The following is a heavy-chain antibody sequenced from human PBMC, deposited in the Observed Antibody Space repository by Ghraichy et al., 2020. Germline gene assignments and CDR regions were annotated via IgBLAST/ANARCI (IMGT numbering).Heavy chain of an antibody. V-gene: IGHV3-23*01. CDR1: GFTFSTYA. CDR2: ISGSSDST. Sequence: GESLRLSCAASGFTFSTYAMSWVRQAPGKGLEWVSGISGSSDSTEYADSVKGRFTISRDNSKNTLDLQMNSLRAEDTALYYCAKDITSTSSWYDGAFHIWGQGTRVIVSS. J-gene: IGHJ3*02. CDR3: AKDITSTSSWYDGAFHI. D-gene: IGHD6-13*01.